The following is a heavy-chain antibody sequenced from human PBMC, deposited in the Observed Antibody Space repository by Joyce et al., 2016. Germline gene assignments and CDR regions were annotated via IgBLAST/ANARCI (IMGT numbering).Heavy chain of an antibody. Sequence: EVQVAEYGGGLVKPGGSLRLSCAASGFTFNVAWMTWVRQAPGKGLEWVGRIKSKTSGETTEYAAPVKGRVTISRDDSKNTVSLQMNGLRTEDTAVYFCAADVAEVGFGELDHWGQGTLVTVSS. CDR1: GFTFNVAW. V-gene: IGHV3-15*01. CDR3: AADVAEVGFGELDH. CDR2: IKSKTSGETT. D-gene: IGHD3-10*01. J-gene: IGHJ4*02.